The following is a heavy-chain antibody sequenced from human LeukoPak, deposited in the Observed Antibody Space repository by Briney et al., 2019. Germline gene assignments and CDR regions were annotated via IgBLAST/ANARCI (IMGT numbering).Heavy chain of an antibody. D-gene: IGHD1-7*01. Sequence: GGSLRLSCAASGFTFSSYAMSWVRQAPGKGLEWVSAISGSGGSTYYADSVKGRFTISRDNSKNTLYLQMNSLRAEDTAVHYCAKVGSNWNYLTYYYGMDVWGQGTTVTVSS. CDR3: AKVGSNWNYLTYYYGMDV. V-gene: IGHV3-23*01. J-gene: IGHJ6*02. CDR2: ISGSGGST. CDR1: GFTFSSYA.